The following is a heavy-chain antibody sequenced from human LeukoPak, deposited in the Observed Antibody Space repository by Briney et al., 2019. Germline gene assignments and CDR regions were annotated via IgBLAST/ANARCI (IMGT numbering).Heavy chain of an antibody. D-gene: IGHD6-13*01. Sequence: GGSLRLSCAASRFTFSDYYMSWIRQAPGKGLEWVSYISSSGSTIYYADSVKGRFTISRDNAKNTLYLQMNSLRAEDTAVYYCARVSSSSWWALDYWGQGTLVTVSS. V-gene: IGHV3-11*04. CDR1: RFTFSDYY. J-gene: IGHJ4*02. CDR3: ARVSSSSWWALDY. CDR2: ISSSGSTI.